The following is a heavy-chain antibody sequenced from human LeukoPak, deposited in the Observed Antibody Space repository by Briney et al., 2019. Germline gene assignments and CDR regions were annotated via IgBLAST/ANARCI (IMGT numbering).Heavy chain of an antibody. Sequence: ASVKVSCKASGYTFNRYPIHWVRQAPGQRLEWMGWINPGNGNTKYSQKFQGRVTITRDTSATTAYMDLSSLRSEDTGVYYCARQLQGVAATNPVDYWGQGTLVTVSS. CDR1: GYTFNRYP. CDR2: INPGNGNT. V-gene: IGHV1-3*01. J-gene: IGHJ4*02. CDR3: ARQLQGVAATNPVDY. D-gene: IGHD2-15*01.